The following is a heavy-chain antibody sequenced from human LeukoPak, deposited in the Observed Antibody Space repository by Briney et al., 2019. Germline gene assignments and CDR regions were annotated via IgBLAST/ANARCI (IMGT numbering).Heavy chain of an antibody. D-gene: IGHD2-2*01. Sequence: ASVKVSCKASGYTFTGYYMHWVRQATGQGLEWMGWINPNSGGTNYAQKFQGRVTMTRDTSISTAYMELSRLRSDDTAVYYCARDNCSSTSCHNWFDPWGQGTLVTVSS. V-gene: IGHV1-2*02. J-gene: IGHJ5*02. CDR3: ARDNCSSTSCHNWFDP. CDR2: INPNSGGT. CDR1: GYTFTGYY.